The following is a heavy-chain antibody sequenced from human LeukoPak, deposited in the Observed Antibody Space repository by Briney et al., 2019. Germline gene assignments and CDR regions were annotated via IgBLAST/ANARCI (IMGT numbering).Heavy chain of an antibody. CDR1: GFTFDDYG. D-gene: IGHD4-23*01. CDR3: AKFTDYGGTGDYFDY. V-gene: IGHV3-20*04. CDR2: INWNGGST. J-gene: IGHJ4*02. Sequence: GGSLRLSCAASGFTFDDYGMSWVRQAPGKGLEWVSGINWNGGSTGYADSVKGRFTISRDNAKNSLYLQMNSLRAEDTAVYYCAKFTDYGGTGDYFDYWGQGTLVTVSS.